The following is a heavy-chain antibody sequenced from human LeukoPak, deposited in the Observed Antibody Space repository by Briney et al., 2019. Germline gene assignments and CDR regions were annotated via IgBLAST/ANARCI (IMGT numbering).Heavy chain of an antibody. CDR2: ISGSGGST. Sequence: PGGSLRLSCAASGFTFSSYAMSWVRQAPGKGLEWVSAISGSGGSTYYADSVKGRFTISRDNSKNTLYLQMNSLRAEDTAVYYCAKDPYCSSTSCHHWVDYWGQGTLVTVSS. V-gene: IGHV3-23*01. CDR1: GFTFSSYA. CDR3: AKDPYCSSTSCHHWVDY. D-gene: IGHD2-2*01. J-gene: IGHJ4*02.